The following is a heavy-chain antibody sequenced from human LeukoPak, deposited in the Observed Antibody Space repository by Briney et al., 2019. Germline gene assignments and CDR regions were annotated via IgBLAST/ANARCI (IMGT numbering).Heavy chain of an antibody. CDR1: GGSISSSSYY. D-gene: IGHD3-22*01. CDR2: IYYSGST. J-gene: IGHJ4*02. Sequence: SETLSLTCTVSGGSISSSSYYWGWIRQPPGKGLEWIGSIYYSGSTYYNPSLKSRVTISVDTSKNQFSLKLSSVTAADTAVYYCARDGVNYYDISGYDIWGRGTLVTVSS. CDR3: ARDGVNYYDISGYDI. V-gene: IGHV4-39*07.